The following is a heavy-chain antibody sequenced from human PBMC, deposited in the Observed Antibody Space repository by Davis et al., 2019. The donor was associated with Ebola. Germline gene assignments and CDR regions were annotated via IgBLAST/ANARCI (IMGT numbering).Heavy chain of an antibody. CDR3: ARQSVWGSYTPSGAFDI. CDR2: IYPDDSDT. Sequence: GESLKISCKASGYSFTTHWIGWVRQMPGKGLEWMGIIYPDDSDTRYSPSFLGQVTISADRSFSTAYLQWSGLKASDTAMYYCARQSVWGSYTPSGAFDIWGQGTMVTVSA. D-gene: IGHD3-16*01. V-gene: IGHV5-51*01. J-gene: IGHJ3*02. CDR1: GYSFTTHW.